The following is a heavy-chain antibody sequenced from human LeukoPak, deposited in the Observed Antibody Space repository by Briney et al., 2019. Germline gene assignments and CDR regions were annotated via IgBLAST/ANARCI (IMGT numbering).Heavy chain of an antibody. CDR2: ITTRSAYT. V-gene: IGHV3-21*01. CDR3: ARDPYSGAYGDSYYYYMDV. CDR1: GFSFNTYN. J-gene: IGHJ6*03. D-gene: IGHD1-26*01. Sequence: GGSLRLSCAASGFSFNTYNMNWARQAPGKGLEWISSITTRSAYTFYADSVRGRFTISRDDAKNSLYLQMNSLRSDDTAVYYCARDPYSGAYGDSYYYYMDVWGKGTTVTISS.